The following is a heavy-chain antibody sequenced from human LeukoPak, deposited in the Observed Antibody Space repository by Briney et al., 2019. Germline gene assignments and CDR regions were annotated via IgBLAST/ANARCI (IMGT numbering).Heavy chain of an antibody. CDR1: GGSISSYY. V-gene: IGHV4-4*07. J-gene: IGHJ5*02. CDR3: ARDREAVANWGYDWFDP. Sequence: SETLSLTCTVSGGSISSYYWSWVRQPAGKGLEWIGRIYTSGSTNYNPSLNSRVTMSVDTSKNQFSLKLSSVTAADTAVYYCARDREAVANWGYDWFDPWGQGTLVTVSS. D-gene: IGHD7-27*01. CDR2: IYTSGST.